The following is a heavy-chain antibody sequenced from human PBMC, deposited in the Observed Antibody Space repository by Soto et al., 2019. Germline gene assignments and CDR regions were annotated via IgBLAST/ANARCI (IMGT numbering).Heavy chain of an antibody. D-gene: IGHD6-19*01. V-gene: IGHV1-18*01. CDR2: INAYNGNT. CDR1: GYTFTTYG. Sequence: QVQLVQSGAEVKKPGASVKVSCKASGYTFTTYGISWVRQAPGQGLEWMGWINAYNGNTNHAQKPQGRATMTTATSTSTAYMELRSLRSDDTAVYYCASAPVAGTYFDSWGQGPLVTVSS. CDR3: ASAPVAGTYFDS. J-gene: IGHJ4*02.